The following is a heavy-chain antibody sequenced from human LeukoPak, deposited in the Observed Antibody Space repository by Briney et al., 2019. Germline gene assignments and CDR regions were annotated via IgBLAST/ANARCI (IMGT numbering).Heavy chain of an antibody. D-gene: IGHD4-17*01. Sequence: TPSETLSLTCTASGGSISSYYWSWIRQPAGKGLEWIGRIYTSGSTNYNPSLNSRVTMSVDTSKNQFSLNLTSVTAADTAVFYCARENGDYYRAFDIWGQGTMVTVSS. V-gene: IGHV4-4*07. CDR1: GGSISSYY. CDR3: ARENGDYYRAFDI. J-gene: IGHJ3*02. CDR2: IYTSGST.